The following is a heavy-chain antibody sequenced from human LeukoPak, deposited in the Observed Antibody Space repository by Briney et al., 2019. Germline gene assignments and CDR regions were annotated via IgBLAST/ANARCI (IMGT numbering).Heavy chain of an antibody. CDR3: AKDGVIVVVPYYFDY. CDR2: ISSSSSYI. D-gene: IGHD2-2*01. V-gene: IGHV3-21*01. J-gene: IGHJ4*02. CDR1: GFTFSSYS. Sequence: GGSLRLSCAASGFTFSSYSMNWVRQAPGKGLEWVSSISSSSSYIYYADSVKGRFTISRDNAKNSLYLQMNSLRAEDTAVYYCAKDGVIVVVPYYFDYWGQGTLVTVSS.